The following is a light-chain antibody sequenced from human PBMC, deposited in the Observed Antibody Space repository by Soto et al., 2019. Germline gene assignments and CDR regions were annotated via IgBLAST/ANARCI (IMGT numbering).Light chain of an antibody. CDR3: QSYDSSLSVV. CDR2: GNS. CDR1: SSNIGAGYD. Sequence: QLVLTQPPSVSGAPGQRVTISCTGSSSNIGAGYDVHWYQQLPGTAPKLLIYGNSNRPSGVPDRFSGSKSGTSASLAINGLQAEDEADYYCQSYDSSLSVVFGGGTKLTVL. J-gene: IGLJ2*01. V-gene: IGLV1-40*01.